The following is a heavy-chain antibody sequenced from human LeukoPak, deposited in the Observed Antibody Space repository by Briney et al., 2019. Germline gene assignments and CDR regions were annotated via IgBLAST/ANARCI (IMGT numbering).Heavy chain of an antibody. Sequence: GGSLRLSCAASGFIFSSYAMTWVRQAPGKGLEWVSGISWNSGSIGYADSVKGRFTISRDNAKNSLYLQINSLRAEDTALYYCAKDISGSGRYYNDYWGQGTLVTVS. CDR2: ISWNSGSI. J-gene: IGHJ4*02. CDR1: GFIFSSYA. V-gene: IGHV3-9*01. D-gene: IGHD3-10*01. CDR3: AKDISGSGRYYNDY.